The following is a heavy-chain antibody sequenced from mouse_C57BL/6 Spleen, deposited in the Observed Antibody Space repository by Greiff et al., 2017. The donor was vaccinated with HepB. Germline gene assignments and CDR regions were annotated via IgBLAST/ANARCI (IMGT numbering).Heavy chain of an antibody. CDR1: GYAFSSSW. Sequence: QVQLKESGPELVKPGASVKISCKASGYAFSSSWMNWVKQRPGKGLEWIGRIYPGDGDTNYNGKFKGKATLTADKSSSTAYMQLSSLTSEDSAVYFCAREGDYYYGSSYYWGQGTTLTVSS. J-gene: IGHJ2*01. D-gene: IGHD1-1*01. CDR3: AREGDYYYGSSYY. CDR2: IYPGDGDT. V-gene: IGHV1-82*01.